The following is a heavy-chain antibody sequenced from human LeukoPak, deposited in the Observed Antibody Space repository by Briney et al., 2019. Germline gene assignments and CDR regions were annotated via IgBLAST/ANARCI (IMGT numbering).Heavy chain of an antibody. CDR3: AKPGQPMVRGVIGYFDY. V-gene: IGHV3-23*01. J-gene: IGHJ4*02. CDR1: GFTFSSYA. D-gene: IGHD3-10*01. CDR2: ISGSGGST. Sequence: GGSLRLSCAASGFTFSSYAMSWVRQAPGKGLEWVSAISGSGGSTYYADSVKGRFTISRDNSKNTLYLQMSSLRAEDTAVYYCAKPGQPMVRGVIGYFDYWGQGTLVTVSS.